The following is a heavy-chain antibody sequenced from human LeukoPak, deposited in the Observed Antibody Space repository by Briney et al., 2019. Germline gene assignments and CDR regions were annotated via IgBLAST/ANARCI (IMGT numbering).Heavy chain of an antibody. D-gene: IGHD6-13*01. CDR1: GFTFSSYD. J-gene: IGHJ4*02. CDR2: ISYDGSNK. V-gene: IGHV3-30-3*01. CDR3: ARAIAAVGGSH. Sequence: LGGSLRLSCGASGFTFSSYDMYWVRQAPGKGLEWVAVISYDGSNKYYADSVKGRFTISRDNSKNTLYLQMNSLRAEDTAVYYCARAIAAVGGSHWGQGTLVTVSS.